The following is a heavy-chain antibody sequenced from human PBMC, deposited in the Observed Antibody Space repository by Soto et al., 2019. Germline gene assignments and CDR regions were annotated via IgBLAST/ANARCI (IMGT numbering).Heavy chain of an antibody. J-gene: IGHJ5*02. D-gene: IGHD3-10*01. CDR2: ISGSGGST. Sequence: PGGSLRLSCVASGFSFSSYAMSWVRQAPGKGLEWVSDISGSGGSTHYADSVKGRFSISRDNSKNTLDLQMNSLRAEDTAVYYCAKSAGSGSSWFDPWGQGTLVTVSS. CDR1: GFSFSSYA. CDR3: AKSAGSGSSWFDP. V-gene: IGHV3-23*01.